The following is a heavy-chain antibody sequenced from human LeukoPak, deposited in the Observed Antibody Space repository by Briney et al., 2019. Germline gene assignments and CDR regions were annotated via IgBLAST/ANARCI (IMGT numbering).Heavy chain of an antibody. CDR2: IYYSGST. CDR1: GGSISSSSYY. J-gene: IGHJ4*02. V-gene: IGHV4-39*01. Sequence: SETLSLTXTVSGGSISSSSYYWGWIRQPPGKGLEWIGSIYYSGSTYYNPSLKSRVTISVDTSKNQFSLKLSSVTAADTAVYYCATFGLLDFDYWGQGTLVTVSS. D-gene: IGHD2-15*01. CDR3: ATFGLLDFDY.